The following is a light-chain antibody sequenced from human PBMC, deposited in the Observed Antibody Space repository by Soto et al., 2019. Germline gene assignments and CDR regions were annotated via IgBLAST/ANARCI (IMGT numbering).Light chain of an antibody. CDR3: ASWDDTMNGWV. CDR1: NSNIGSNN. CDR2: NKN. Sequence: QPVLTQPASASGTPGQRITISCSGSNSNIGSNNVNWYQQFPGTAPKVLIYNKNQRPSGVPHRFSGSKSGTSASLAISGLQAEDEADYYCASWDDTMNGWVFGGGTKVTVL. J-gene: IGLJ3*02. V-gene: IGLV1-44*01.